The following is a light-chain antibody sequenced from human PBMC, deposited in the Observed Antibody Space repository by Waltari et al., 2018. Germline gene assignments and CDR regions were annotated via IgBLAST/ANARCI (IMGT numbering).Light chain of an antibody. J-gene: IGKJ5*01. Sequence: DIQMTPSPSSVSLSVGDSVTITCRASQGIGTWLAWYQQKPGKAPKFLLYAASSGQTGVPSRFSGRGSGTDFTLTISSLQPEDSATYYCQQANSFPITFGQGTRLEIK. CDR3: QQANSFPIT. V-gene: IGKV1-12*01. CDR2: AAS. CDR1: QGIGTW.